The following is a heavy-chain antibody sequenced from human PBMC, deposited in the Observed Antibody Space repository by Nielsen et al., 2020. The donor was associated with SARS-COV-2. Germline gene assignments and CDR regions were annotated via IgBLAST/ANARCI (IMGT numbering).Heavy chain of an antibody. CDR3: ARAPYYDFWSGYYGGYFDY. V-gene: IGHV4-34*01. CDR2: INHSGST. CDR1: GGSISSYY. J-gene: IGHJ4*02. Sequence: SETLSLTCTVSGGSISSYYWSWIRQPPGKGLEWIGEINHSGSTNYNPSLKSRVTISVDTSKNQFSLKLSSVTAADTAVYYCARAPYYDFWSGYYGGYFDYWGQGTLVTVSS. D-gene: IGHD3-3*01.